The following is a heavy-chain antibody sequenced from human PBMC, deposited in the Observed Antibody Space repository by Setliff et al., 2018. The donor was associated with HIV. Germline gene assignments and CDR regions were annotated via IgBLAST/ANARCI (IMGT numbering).Heavy chain of an antibody. V-gene: IGHV5-51*01. D-gene: IGHD2-8*01. CDR3: ARAEDSVLKMYVVNPPYLDY. CDR2: IYPGDYDT. Sequence: GESLKISCKVSGYTFTSYWIAWVRQMPGKGLEWMGIIYPGDYDTRYSPSFQGQVTISADKSITTAYLQWSSLGASETAMYYCARAEDSVLKMYVVNPPYLDYWGHGPLVTVSS. CDR1: GYTFTSYW. J-gene: IGHJ4*01.